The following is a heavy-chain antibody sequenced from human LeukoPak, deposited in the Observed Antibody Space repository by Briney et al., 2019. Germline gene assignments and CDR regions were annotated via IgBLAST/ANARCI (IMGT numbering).Heavy chain of an antibody. Sequence: PGGSPRLSCAASGFTFSSYAMSWVRQAPGKGLEWVSAISGSGGSTYYADSVKGRFTISRDNSKNTLYLQMNSLRAEDTAVYYCAKARRQWLSAFDIWGQGTMVTVSS. CDR2: ISGSGGST. J-gene: IGHJ3*02. CDR1: GFTFSSYA. V-gene: IGHV3-23*01. D-gene: IGHD6-19*01. CDR3: AKARRQWLSAFDI.